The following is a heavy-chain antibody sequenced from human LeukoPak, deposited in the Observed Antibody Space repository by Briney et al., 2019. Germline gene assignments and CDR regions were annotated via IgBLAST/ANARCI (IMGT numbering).Heavy chain of an antibody. V-gene: IGHV1-18*01. J-gene: IGHJ6*03. CDR1: GYTFTSYG. CDR3: ARHVFWSRYSIYYYYYMDL. Sequence: GASLKLSCKASGYTFTSYGISWVRQAPGQGLEWMGCISACNSNTNYAQQLQRRVTMTTDASTSTAYMELRSLRSDDTAVYYCARHVFWSRYSIYYYYYMDLWGKGTTVAVSS. CDR2: ISACNSNT. D-gene: IGHD3-3*01.